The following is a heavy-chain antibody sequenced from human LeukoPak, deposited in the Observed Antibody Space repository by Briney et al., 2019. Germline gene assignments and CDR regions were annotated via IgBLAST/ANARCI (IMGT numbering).Heavy chain of an antibody. CDR3: TKGTIWLPSDY. J-gene: IGHJ4*02. Sequence: GGSLRLSCAASGFTFSSYSMNWVRQAPGKGLEWVSAISGSGGSTYYADSVKGRFTISRDNSKNTLYLQMNSLRAEDTAVYYCTKGTIWLPSDYWGQGTLVTVSS. CDR2: ISGSGGST. D-gene: IGHD5-18*01. CDR1: GFTFSSYS. V-gene: IGHV3-23*01.